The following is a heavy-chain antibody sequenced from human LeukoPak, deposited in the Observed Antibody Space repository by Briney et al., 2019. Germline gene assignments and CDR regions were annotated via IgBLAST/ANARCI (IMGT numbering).Heavy chain of an antibody. D-gene: IGHD5-18*01. J-gene: IGHJ4*02. V-gene: IGHV4-34*01. Sequence: SETLSLTCAVYGGSFSGYYWSWIRQPPGKGLEWIGEINHSGSTNYNPSLKSRVTISVDTSKNQFSLKLSSVTAADTAVYYCARRIQLTYYFDYWGQGTLVTVSS. CDR1: GGSFSGYY. CDR2: INHSGST. CDR3: ARRIQLTYYFDY.